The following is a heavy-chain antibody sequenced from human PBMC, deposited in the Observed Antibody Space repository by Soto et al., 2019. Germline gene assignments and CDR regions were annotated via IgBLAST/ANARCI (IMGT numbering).Heavy chain of an antibody. J-gene: IGHJ6*03. CDR3: ARARNPAAADYYYYMDV. CDR1: GDSVSSNSAA. Sequence: SQTLSLTCAISGDSVSSNSAAWNWIRQSPSRGLERLGRTYYRSKWYNEYAVSVKSRITINPDTSKNPFSLQLNSVTPEVTAVYYCARARNPAAADYYYYMDVWGKGTTVTVSS. CDR2: TYYRSKWYN. V-gene: IGHV6-1*01. D-gene: IGHD6-25*01.